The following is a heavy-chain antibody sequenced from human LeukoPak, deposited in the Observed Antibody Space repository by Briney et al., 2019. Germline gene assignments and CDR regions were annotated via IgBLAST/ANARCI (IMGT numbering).Heavy chain of an antibody. CDR2: INPNSGGT. CDR3: ARVCSSTSCYGKLDY. J-gene: IGHJ4*02. CDR1: GYTFTDYY. Sequence: ASVKVSCKASGYTFTDYYMHWVRQAPGQGLEWMERINPNSGGTNYAQKFQGRVTMTRDTSISTAYMELSRLRPDDTAVYYCARVCSSTSCYGKLDYWGQGTLVTVSS. V-gene: IGHV1-2*06. D-gene: IGHD2-2*01.